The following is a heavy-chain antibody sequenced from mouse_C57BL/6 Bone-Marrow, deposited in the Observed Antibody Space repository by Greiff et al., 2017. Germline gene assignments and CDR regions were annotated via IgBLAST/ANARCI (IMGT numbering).Heavy chain of an antibody. J-gene: IGHJ4*01. CDR2: IRSKSNNYAT. CDR3: VRHDPYDYDGAMDY. CDR1: GFSFNTYA. Sequence: EVKVVESGGGLVQPKGSLKLSCAASGFSFNTYAMNWVRQAPGKGLEWVARIRSKSNNYATYYADSVKDRFTISRDDSESMLYLQMNNLKTEDTAMYYCVRHDPYDYDGAMDYWGQGTSVTVSS. D-gene: IGHD2-4*01. V-gene: IGHV10-1*01.